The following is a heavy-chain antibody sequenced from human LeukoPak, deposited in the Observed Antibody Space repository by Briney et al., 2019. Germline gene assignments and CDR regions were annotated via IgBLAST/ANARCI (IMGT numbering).Heavy chain of an antibody. J-gene: IGHJ5*02. Sequence: SVKVSCKASGGTFSSYAISWVRQAPGQGLEWMGGIIPIFGTANYAQKFQGRVTITADESTSTAYMELSSLRSEDTAVYYCARELGCSSTSCPIDPWGQGTLVTVSS. CDR1: GGTFSSYA. CDR3: ARELGCSSTSCPIDP. V-gene: IGHV1-69*13. CDR2: IIPIFGTA. D-gene: IGHD2-2*01.